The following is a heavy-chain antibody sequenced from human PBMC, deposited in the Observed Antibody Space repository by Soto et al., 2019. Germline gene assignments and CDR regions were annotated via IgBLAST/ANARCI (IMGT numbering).Heavy chain of an antibody. D-gene: IGHD4-17*01. V-gene: IGHV3-49*05. J-gene: IGHJ6*02. CDR1: GSTFGDYA. Sequence: NPGGSLRLSCTASGSTFGDYAMSWFRQAPGKGLEWVGFIRSKAYGGTTEYAASVKGRFTISRDDSKSIAYLQMNSLKTEDTAVYYCTSPHDYGDSYYYYGMDVWGQGTTVTVSS. CDR3: TSPHDYGDSYYYYGMDV. CDR2: IRSKAYGGTT.